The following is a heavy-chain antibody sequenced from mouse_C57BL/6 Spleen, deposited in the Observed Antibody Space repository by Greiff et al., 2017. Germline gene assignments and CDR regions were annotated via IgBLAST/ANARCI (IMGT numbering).Heavy chain of an antibody. CDR1: GYTFTSYW. D-gene: IGHD2-2*01. J-gene: IGHJ3*01. Sequence: EVQLVESGTVLARPGASVKMSCKTSGYTFTSYWMHWVKQRPGKGLEWIGAIYPGNSDTSYNQKFKGKAKLTAVTSASTAYMELSSLTNEDAAVYYGTREGIYGYDWFAYWGQGTLVTVSA. CDR3: TREGIYGYDWFAY. V-gene: IGHV1-5*01. CDR2: IYPGNSDT.